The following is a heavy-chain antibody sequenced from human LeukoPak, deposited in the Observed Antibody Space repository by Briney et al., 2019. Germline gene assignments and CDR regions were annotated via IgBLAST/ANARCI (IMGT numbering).Heavy chain of an antibody. J-gene: IGHJ6*02. CDR2: IYYSGST. Sequence: PSETLSLTCTVSGGSISSYYWSWIRQPPGKGLEWIGYIYYSGSTYYNPSLKSRVTISVDTSKNQFSLKLSSVTAADTAVYYCAREDNCSSTSCHEDYYGMDVWGQGTTVTVSS. V-gene: IGHV4-59*12. D-gene: IGHD2-2*01. CDR1: GGSISSYY. CDR3: AREDNCSSTSCHEDYYGMDV.